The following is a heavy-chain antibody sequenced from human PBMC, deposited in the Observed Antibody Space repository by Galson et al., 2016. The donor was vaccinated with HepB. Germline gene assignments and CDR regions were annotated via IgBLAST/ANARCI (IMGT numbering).Heavy chain of an antibody. CDR2: IKSRTDGGTT. J-gene: IGHJ4*02. V-gene: IGHV3-15*07. CDR1: GFPFTKAW. CDR3: TTKGGISWPPY. D-gene: IGHD6-13*01. Sequence: SLRLSCAASGFPFTKAWMNWVRQAPGKGLEWVGQIKSRTDGGTTEYGAPVNGRFTISRGDSENTVYLQMNNLKTDDTAVYYCTTKGGISWPPYWGQGTLVIVSS.